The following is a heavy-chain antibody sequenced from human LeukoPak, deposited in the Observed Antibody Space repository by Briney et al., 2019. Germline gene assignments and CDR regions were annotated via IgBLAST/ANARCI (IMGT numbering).Heavy chain of an antibody. D-gene: IGHD1-26*01. Sequence: PGGSLRLSCAASGFSFSSYTMAWIRQAPGKGLEWVSAISGSGGSTYYADSVKGRFTISRDNSKKTLYLQMNSLRAEDTAVYYCAKDGGTYPYFLDVWGKGTTVIVSS. CDR3: AKDGGTYPYFLDV. CDR2: ISGSGGST. CDR1: GFSFSSYT. V-gene: IGHV3-23*01. J-gene: IGHJ6*03.